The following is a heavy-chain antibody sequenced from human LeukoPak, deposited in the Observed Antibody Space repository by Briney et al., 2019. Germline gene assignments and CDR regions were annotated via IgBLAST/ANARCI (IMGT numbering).Heavy chain of an antibody. J-gene: IGHJ6*04. CDR2: IIPIFGTA. CDR1: GGTFSSYA. CDR3: ARSRGYDIPDWMGMDV. V-gene: IGHV1-69*01. Sequence: SVKVSCKASGGTFSSYAISWVRQAPGQGLEWMGGIIPIFGTANYAQKFQGRVTITADESTSTAYMELSSLRSEDTAVYYCARSRGYDIPDWMGMDVCGKGTTVTVSS. D-gene: IGHD3-9*01.